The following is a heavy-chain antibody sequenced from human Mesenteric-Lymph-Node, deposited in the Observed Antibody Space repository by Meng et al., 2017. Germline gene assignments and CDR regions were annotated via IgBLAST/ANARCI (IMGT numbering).Heavy chain of an antibody. CDR1: GGSISSSHSHW. V-gene: IGHV4-4*02. Sequence: QVRLQESGPGLVKPSGTLSLTCGVSGGSISSSHSHWWSWVRQPPGKGLEWIGEIHHSGNSNYKSSFKGRVSMSVDKSKNQFSLRLTSVTAADTAVYYCVRGSDYVWGTWGQGTLVTVSS. J-gene: IGHJ5*02. CDR2: IHHSGNS. CDR3: VRGSDYVWGT. D-gene: IGHD3-16*01.